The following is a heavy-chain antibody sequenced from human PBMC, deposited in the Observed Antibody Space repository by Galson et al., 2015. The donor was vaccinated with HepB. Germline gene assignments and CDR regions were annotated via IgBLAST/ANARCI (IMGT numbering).Heavy chain of an antibody. CDR3: ARPRWPHGVGSPFDY. Sequence: QSGAEVKKPGESLRISCKGSGYTFSNYWIAWVRQMPGKGLEWMGIIYPGDSDTRYSPSFQGQVTISVDRSINTAYLHCSSLKASDTAMFYCARPRWPHGVGSPFDYWGQGTLVTVSS. D-gene: IGHD3-16*01. V-gene: IGHV5-51*03. CDR2: IYPGDSDT. CDR1: GYTFSNYW. J-gene: IGHJ4*02.